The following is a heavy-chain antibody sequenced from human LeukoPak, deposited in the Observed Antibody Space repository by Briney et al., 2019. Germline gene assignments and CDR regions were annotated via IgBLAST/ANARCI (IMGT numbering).Heavy chain of an antibody. CDR2: IKQDGSEK. V-gene: IGHV3-7*01. CDR1: GFTFSSYW. Sequence: GGSLRLSCAASGFTFSSYWMSWVRQAPGKGLEWVANIKQDGSEKYYVDSVKGRFTISRDNAKNSLYLQMNSLRAEDTAVYYCARDQVVAAATYYYYYYYMDVWGKGTTVTVSS. J-gene: IGHJ6*03. D-gene: IGHD2-15*01. CDR3: ARDQVVAAATYYYYYYYMDV.